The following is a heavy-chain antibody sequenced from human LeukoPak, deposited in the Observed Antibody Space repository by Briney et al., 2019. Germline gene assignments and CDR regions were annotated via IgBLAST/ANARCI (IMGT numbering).Heavy chain of an antibody. CDR1: GYTFTSYG. CDR2: ISAYNGNT. Sequence: ASVKVSCKASGYTFTSYGISWVRQAPGQGLEWMGWISAYNGNTNYAQKLQGRVTMTTDTSTSTAYMELRSLRTDDTAVYYCARGRVVRGVIYQYYYYYYMDVWGKGTTVTVSS. J-gene: IGHJ6*03. V-gene: IGHV1-18*01. CDR3: ARGRVVRGVIYQYYYYYYMDV. D-gene: IGHD3-10*01.